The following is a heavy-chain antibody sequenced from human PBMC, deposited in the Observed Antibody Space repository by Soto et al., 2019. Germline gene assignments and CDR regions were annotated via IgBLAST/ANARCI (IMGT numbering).Heavy chain of an antibody. Sequence: QVQLVQSGAEVKKPGASVKVSCKASGYTFTSYGISWVRQAPGQGLEWMGWISAYNGNTNYAQKLQGRGTMTTDTSTSTADMELRSLRSADTAVYYCAWYVPPAGGFDPWGQGTLVTVSS. CDR1: GYTFTSYG. J-gene: IGHJ5*02. D-gene: IGHD6-13*01. CDR2: ISAYNGNT. CDR3: AWYVPPAGGFDP. V-gene: IGHV1-18*04.